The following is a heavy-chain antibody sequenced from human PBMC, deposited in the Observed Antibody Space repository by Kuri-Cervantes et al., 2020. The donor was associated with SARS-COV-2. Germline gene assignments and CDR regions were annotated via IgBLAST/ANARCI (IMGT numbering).Heavy chain of an antibody. J-gene: IGHJ3*02. CDR1: GGSISSGSYY. CDR2: IYTSGST. Sequence: SCTVSGGSISSGSYYWSWIRQPAGKGLEWIGRIYTSGSTNYNPSLKSRVTISVDTSKNQFSLKLSSVTAADTAVYYCARGRADIWGQGTRVTVSS. V-gene: IGHV4-61*02. CDR3: ARGRADI.